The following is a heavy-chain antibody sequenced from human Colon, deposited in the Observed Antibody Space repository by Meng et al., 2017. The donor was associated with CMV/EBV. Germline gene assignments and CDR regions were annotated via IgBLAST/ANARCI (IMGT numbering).Heavy chain of an antibody. CDR1: GYSFTSYW. Sequence: GGSLRLSCKGSGYSFTSYWIGWVRQMPGKGLEWMGIIYTGDSDTRYSPSFHGQVTISADKSISTAYLQWSSLKASDTAMYYCAIPPDDLRRGPDHFDYWGQGTLVTVSS. J-gene: IGHJ4*02. CDR2: IYTGDSDT. D-gene: IGHD4-17*01. V-gene: IGHV5-51*01. CDR3: AIPPDDLRRGPDHFDY.